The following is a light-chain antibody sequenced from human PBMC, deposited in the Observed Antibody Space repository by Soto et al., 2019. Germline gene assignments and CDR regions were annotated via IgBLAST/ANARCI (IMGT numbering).Light chain of an antibody. CDR1: QGISNS. CDR2: DAS. Sequence: DIQMTQSPSSLSASVGDRVTITCRASQGISNSLVWFQQKPGKAPKSLINDASSLQHGVPSMFRGSESGTDFTLTIRSLHPEEVAPYYCQQYNSYPITFGQGTRLEI. J-gene: IGKJ5*01. CDR3: QQYNSYPIT. V-gene: IGKV1-16*01.